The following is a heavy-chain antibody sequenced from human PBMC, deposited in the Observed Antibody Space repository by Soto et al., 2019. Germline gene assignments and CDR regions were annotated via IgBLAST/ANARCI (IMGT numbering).Heavy chain of an antibody. V-gene: IGHV3-7*05. CDR2: IKQDGSEK. Sequence: TGGSLRLSCAASGFTFSSYWMSWVRQAPGKGLEWVANIKQDGSEKYYVDSVKGRFTISRDNAKNSLYLQMNSLRAEDTAVYYCARANSGSYRYYYYYYGMDVWGQGTTVTVSS. D-gene: IGHD1-26*01. J-gene: IGHJ6*02. CDR3: ARANSGSYRYYYYYYGMDV. CDR1: GFTFSSYW.